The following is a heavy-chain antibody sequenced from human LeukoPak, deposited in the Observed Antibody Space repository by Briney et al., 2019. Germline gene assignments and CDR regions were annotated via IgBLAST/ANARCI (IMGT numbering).Heavy chain of an antibody. D-gene: IGHD6-19*01. V-gene: IGHV4-61*02. J-gene: IGHJ4*02. CDR3: ARGGSGYYGF. Sequence: SQTLSLTSTVSGGSISSGSYYWSWIRQPAGKGLEWIGRIYTSGSTNYNPSLKSRVTISVDTSKNQFSLKLSSVTAADTAVYYCARGGSGYYGFWGQGTLVAVSS. CDR1: GGSISSGSYY. CDR2: IYTSGST.